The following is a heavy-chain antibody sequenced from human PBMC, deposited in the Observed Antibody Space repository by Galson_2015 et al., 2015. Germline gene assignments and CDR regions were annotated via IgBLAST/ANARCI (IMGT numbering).Heavy chain of an antibody. V-gene: IGHV4-59*01. CDR2: TYYSGST. CDR1: GGSISSYY. J-gene: IGHJ4*02. Sequence: SETLSLTCTVSGGSISSYYWSWIRQPPGKGLEWIGYTYYSGSTNYNPSLKSRVTISVDTSKNQFSLRLTSVTAADTAVYYCARCRPNYDCRINWGQGILVTVSS. D-gene: IGHD3-9*01. CDR3: ARCRPNYDCRIN.